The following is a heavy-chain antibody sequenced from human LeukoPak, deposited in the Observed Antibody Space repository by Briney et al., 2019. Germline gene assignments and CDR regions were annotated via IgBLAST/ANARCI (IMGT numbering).Heavy chain of an antibody. CDR3: ARGRHTSGWPTDRFDP. V-gene: IGHV1-2*02. Sequence: GASVKVSCKASAYTFTGYRIHWVRQALGQGLEWMGWIIPDSGDTNYAREFQGRVTMTRDTSISTAYMELTTLTSHDTAVYYCARGRHTSGWPTDRFDPWGQGTLITVSP. J-gene: IGHJ5*02. D-gene: IGHD6-19*01. CDR2: IIPDSGDT. CDR1: AYTFTGYR.